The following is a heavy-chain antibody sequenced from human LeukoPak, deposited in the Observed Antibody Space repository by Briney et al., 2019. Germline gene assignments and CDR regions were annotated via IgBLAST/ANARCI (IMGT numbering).Heavy chain of an antibody. J-gene: IGHJ4*02. D-gene: IGHD4-23*01. CDR1: GFTFSSYS. Sequence: GGSLRLSCAASGFTFSSYSMNWVRQAPGKGLEWVSHIGSGSGSISYADSVKGRFTISRDNSKNMLYLQMSSLRADDTAAYYCAKGAGGYIDCWGQGTLVTVSS. CDR2: IGSGSGSI. CDR3: AKGAGGYIDC. V-gene: IGHV3-48*01.